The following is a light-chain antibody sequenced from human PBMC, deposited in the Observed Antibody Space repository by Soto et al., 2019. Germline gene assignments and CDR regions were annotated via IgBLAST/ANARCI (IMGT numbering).Light chain of an antibody. Sequence: KMTQSPTTVAACREDRVTLSRRASQNNSRWLPWYQPKPGKAPKLVIAESSSLERGGPSRLSGSGSATEFTLTIGVLHPDELANYYFQLFKSHISPFAQGTRLDIK. J-gene: IGKJ5*01. V-gene: IGKV1-5*01. CDR3: QLFKSHISP. CDR1: QNNSRW. CDR2: ESS.